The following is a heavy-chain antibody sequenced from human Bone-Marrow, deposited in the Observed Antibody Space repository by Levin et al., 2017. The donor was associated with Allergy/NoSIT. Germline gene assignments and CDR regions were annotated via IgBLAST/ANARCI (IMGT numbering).Heavy chain of an antibody. CDR3: AKDMPYGASRGYFLDA. Sequence: LPFSSSFFLFLSSSLHWVRQTPGKGLEWVALISSDGSDKFYMGSVQDRFTVSLSPSNNTLFLEINSLTSEDSALYYCAKDMPYGASRGYFLDAWGQGTLVTVSS. V-gene: IGHV3-30-3*01. CDR2: ISSDGSDK. D-gene: IGHD1-26*01. J-gene: IGHJ5*02. CDR1: FFLFLSSS.